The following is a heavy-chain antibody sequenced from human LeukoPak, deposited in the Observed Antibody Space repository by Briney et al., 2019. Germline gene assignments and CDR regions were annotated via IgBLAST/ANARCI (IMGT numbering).Heavy chain of an antibody. V-gene: IGHV4-34*01. CDR3: ARDRSAYCSSTSCYYYYYYGMDV. J-gene: IGHJ6*02. CDR2: INHSGST. CDR1: GGSFSGYY. Sequence: SETLSLTCAVYGGSFSGYYWSWIRQPPGKGLEWIGEINHSGSTNYNPSLKSRVTISVDTSKNQFSLKLSSATAADTAVYYCARDRSAYCSSTSCYYYYYYGMDVWGQGTTVTVSS. D-gene: IGHD2-2*01.